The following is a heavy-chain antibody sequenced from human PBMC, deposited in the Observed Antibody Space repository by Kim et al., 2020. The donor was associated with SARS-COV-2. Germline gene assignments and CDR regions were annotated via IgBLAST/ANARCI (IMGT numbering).Heavy chain of an antibody. J-gene: IGHJ6*02. D-gene: IGHD2-15*01. CDR3: ARDRVVVAATSLYYYGMDV. V-gene: IGHV1-69*13. CDR2: IIPIFGTA. Sequence: SVKVSCKASGGTFSSYAISWVRQAPGQGLEWMGGIIPIFGTANYAQKFQGRVTITADESTSTAYMELSSLRSEDTAVYYCARDRVVVAATSLYYYGMDVWGQGTTVTVSS. CDR1: GGTFSSYA.